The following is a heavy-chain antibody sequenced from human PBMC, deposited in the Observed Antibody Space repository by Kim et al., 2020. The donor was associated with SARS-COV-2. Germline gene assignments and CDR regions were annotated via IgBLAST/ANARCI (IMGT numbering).Heavy chain of an antibody. CDR3: ATPGPQGEWLVFGYYFDY. CDR1: GFTFSSYA. J-gene: IGHJ4*02. Sequence: GGSLRLSCAASGFTFSSYAMSWVRQAPGKGLEWVSAISGSGGSTYYADSVKGRFTISRDNSKNTLYLQMNSLRAEDTAVYYCATPGPQGEWLVFGYYFDYWGQGTLVTVSS. D-gene: IGHD3-3*01. CDR2: ISGSGGST. V-gene: IGHV3-23*01.